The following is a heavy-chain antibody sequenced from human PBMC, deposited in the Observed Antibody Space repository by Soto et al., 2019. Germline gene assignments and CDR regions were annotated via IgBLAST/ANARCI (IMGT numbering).Heavy chain of an antibody. CDR3: ARDRYCSGGTCHYHLDY. D-gene: IGHD2-15*01. V-gene: IGHV3-30-3*01. J-gene: IGHJ4*02. CDR1: GFTLMSYA. Sequence: GGSLRLSCVASGFTLMSYALHWVRQAPGKGLEWVALSSFDGNNNHYPNSVKGRFTISRDNSKNTLYLQMNNLRPDDTAVYYCARDRYCSGGTCHYHLDYWGQGTLVTVSS. CDR2: SSFDGNNN.